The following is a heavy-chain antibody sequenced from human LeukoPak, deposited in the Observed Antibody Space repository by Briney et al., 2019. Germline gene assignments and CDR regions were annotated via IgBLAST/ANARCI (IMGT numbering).Heavy chain of an antibody. V-gene: IGHV1-18*01. D-gene: IGHD1-26*01. CDR1: GGTFSSYA. Sequence: ASVKVSCKASGGTFSSYAISWVRQAPGQGLEWMGWVSAYNGNTNYAQKLQGRVTMTTDTSTSTAYMELRSLRSDDTAVYYCAREEHQDAFDIWGQGTMVTVSS. J-gene: IGHJ3*02. CDR2: VSAYNGNT. CDR3: AREEHQDAFDI.